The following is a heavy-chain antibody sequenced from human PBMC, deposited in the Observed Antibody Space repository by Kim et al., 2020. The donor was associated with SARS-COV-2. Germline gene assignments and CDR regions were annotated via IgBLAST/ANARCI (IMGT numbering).Heavy chain of an antibody. J-gene: IGHJ4*02. Sequence: IYYADSVKGRFTRYRDDAKNSVFLQMNSLRDEDAAVYYCARSVEGRFDYWGQGTLVTVAT. V-gene: IGHV3-48*02. CDR2: I. D-gene: IGHD1-26*01. CDR3: ARSVEGRFDY.